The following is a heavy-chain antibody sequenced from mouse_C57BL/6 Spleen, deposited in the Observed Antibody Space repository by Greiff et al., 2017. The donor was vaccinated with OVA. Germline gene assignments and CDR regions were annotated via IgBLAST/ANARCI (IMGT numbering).Heavy chain of an antibody. Sequence: VQLQQSGTVLARPGASVKMSCKTSGYTFTSYWMHWVKQRPGQGLEWIGAIYPGNSDTSYNQKFKGKAKLTAVTSASTAYMELSSLTNEDSAVYYCTRWVKLLHWYFDVWGTGTTVTVSS. D-gene: IGHD1-1*01. V-gene: IGHV1-5*01. CDR1: GYTFTSYW. CDR3: TRWVKLLHWYFDV. CDR2: IYPGNSDT. J-gene: IGHJ1*03.